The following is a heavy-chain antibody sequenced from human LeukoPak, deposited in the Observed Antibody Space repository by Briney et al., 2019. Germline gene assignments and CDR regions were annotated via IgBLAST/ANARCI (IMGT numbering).Heavy chain of an antibody. V-gene: IGHV3-33*01. Sequence: GGSLRLSCAASGFTFSSYGMHWVRQAPGKGLEWVAVIWYDGSNKYYADSVKGRFTISRDNSKNTLYLQMSSLRAEDTAVYYCATNIVGAADYWGQGTLVTVSS. CDR2: IWYDGSNK. J-gene: IGHJ4*02. CDR3: ATNIVGAADY. CDR1: GFTFSSYG. D-gene: IGHD1-26*01.